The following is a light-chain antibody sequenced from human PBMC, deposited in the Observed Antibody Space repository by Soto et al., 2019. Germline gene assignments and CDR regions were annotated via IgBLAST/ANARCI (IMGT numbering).Light chain of an antibody. V-gene: IGLV1-40*01. Sequence: QSVLTQPPSVSGAPGQRVTISCTGSSSNIGAGYDVHWYQQLPGTAPKLLIYGNSNRTSGVTERFSGSKSGTSSSLAITGLQADDAADYYCQSYDSSLSGSVFGGGTKVTVL. CDR1: SSNIGAGYD. CDR3: QSYDSSLSGSV. J-gene: IGLJ2*01. CDR2: GNS.